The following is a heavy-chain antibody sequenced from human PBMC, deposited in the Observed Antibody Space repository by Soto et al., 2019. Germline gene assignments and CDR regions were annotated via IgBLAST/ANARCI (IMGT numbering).Heavy chain of an antibody. Sequence: GGSLRLSCAASGFTFSSYAMSWVRQAPVKGLEWVSAISGSGGSTYYADSVKGRFTISRDNSKNTLYLQMNSLRAEDTAVYYCEKGGPQLLHYIGFAPGGKGPLFTVP. J-gene: IGHJ5*02. CDR1: GFTFSSYA. CDR2: ISGSGGST. D-gene: IGHD2-2*01. V-gene: IGHV3-23*01. CDR3: EKGGPQLLHYIGFAP.